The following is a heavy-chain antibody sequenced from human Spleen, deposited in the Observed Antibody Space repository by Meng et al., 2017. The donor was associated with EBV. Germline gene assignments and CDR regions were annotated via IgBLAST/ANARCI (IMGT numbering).Heavy chain of an antibody. CDR2: FNPNSGGT. V-gene: IGHV1-2*06. CDR1: GYAFTDYF. CDR3: AREGDYYGSGNYVDY. D-gene: IGHD3-10*01. J-gene: IGHJ4*02. Sequence: QVQLVQSGAEVKKPGASVKVSCMASGYAFTDYFIHWVRPAPGQGLEWMGRFNPNSGGTNYAQKFQGRVIMTRDTSLSTGYMQLNWLTSDDTAVYYCAREGDYYGSGNYVDYWGQGTLVTVSS.